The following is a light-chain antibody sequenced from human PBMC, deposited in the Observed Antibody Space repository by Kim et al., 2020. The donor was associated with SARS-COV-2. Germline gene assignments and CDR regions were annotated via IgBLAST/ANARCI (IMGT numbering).Light chain of an antibody. Sequence: SASQGQTASITCSGDKLGDKFACCYQQKPGQSPVLVIYQDSKRPSGIPERFSGSNSGNTATLTISGTQAMDEADYYCQAWDSSTVVFGGGTQLTVL. J-gene: IGLJ2*01. V-gene: IGLV3-1*01. CDR2: QDS. CDR1: KLGDKF. CDR3: QAWDSSTVV.